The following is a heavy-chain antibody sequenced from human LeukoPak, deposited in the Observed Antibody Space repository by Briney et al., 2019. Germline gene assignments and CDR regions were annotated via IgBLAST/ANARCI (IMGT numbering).Heavy chain of an antibody. J-gene: IGHJ4*02. Sequence: ETLSLTCTVSGGSISSYYWSWIRQPPGKGLEWIGYIYYSGSTNYNPSLKSRVTISVDTSKNQFSLKLSSVTAADTAVYYCASTVTTFGWFDYWGQGTLVTVSS. D-gene: IGHD4-11*01. CDR3: ASTVTTFGWFDY. CDR2: IYYSGST. V-gene: IGHV4-59*08. CDR1: GGSISSYY.